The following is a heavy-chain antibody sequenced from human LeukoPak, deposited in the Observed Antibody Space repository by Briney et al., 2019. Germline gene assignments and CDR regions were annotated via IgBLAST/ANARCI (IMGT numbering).Heavy chain of an antibody. CDR2: ISGSGGST. V-gene: IGHV3-21*01. CDR3: ASLAPRRSAVDY. J-gene: IGHJ4*02. CDR1: GFTVSSNY. Sequence: GGSLRLSCAASGFTVSSNYMSWVRQAPGKGLEWVSAISGSGGSTYYADSVKGRFTISRDNAKNSLYLQMNSLRAEDTAVYYCASLAPRRSAVDYWGQGTLVTVSS. D-gene: IGHD2-15*01.